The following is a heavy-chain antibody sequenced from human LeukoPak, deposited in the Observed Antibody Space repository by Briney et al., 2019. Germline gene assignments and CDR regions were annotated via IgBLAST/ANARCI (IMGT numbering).Heavy chain of an antibody. CDR2: IYTGGTT. CDR3: ARFSSSTWAFDF. CDR1: GGSINNYY. J-gene: IGHJ4*02. V-gene: IGHV4-4*07. D-gene: IGHD6-13*01. Sequence: PSETLSLTCIVSGGSINNYYWSWIRQPAGKGLEWIGRIYTGGTTNYNPSLKSRVTISVDTSKNQFSLNLNSVTAADTAVYYCARFSSSTWAFDFWGQGTLVTVSS.